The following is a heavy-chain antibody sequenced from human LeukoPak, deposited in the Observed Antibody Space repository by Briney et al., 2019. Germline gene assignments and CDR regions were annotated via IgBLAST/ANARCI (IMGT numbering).Heavy chain of an antibody. V-gene: IGHV3-23*01. CDR2: ISGRSDNT. CDR1: GFIFSNYA. Sequence: GASLRLSCAASGFIFSNYAMYWVRQPPGKGLEWVSAISGRSDNTYYADSVKDRFTLSRDSSKNTLYLQMNSLRADDTAVYYCAKWGDYDVLTGYYVSDFWGQGTLVTVSS. CDR3: AKWGDYDVLTGYYVSDF. D-gene: IGHD3-9*01. J-gene: IGHJ4*02.